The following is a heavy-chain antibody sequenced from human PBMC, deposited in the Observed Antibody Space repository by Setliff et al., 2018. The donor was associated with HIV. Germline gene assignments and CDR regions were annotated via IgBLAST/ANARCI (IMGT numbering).Heavy chain of an antibody. CDR2: IYHSGST. J-gene: IGHJ4*02. V-gene: IGHV4-30-2*05. CDR1: GGSISSGGYS. CDR3: ASGRGAKGGYDYFGS. D-gene: IGHD5-12*01. Sequence: SETLSLTCAVSGGSISSGGYSWNWIRQPPGKGLEWIGYIYHSGSTFYNPSLKSRVTISVDTSKSQFSLKLTSVTAADTALYYCASGRGAKGGYDYFGSWGQGTLVTVSS.